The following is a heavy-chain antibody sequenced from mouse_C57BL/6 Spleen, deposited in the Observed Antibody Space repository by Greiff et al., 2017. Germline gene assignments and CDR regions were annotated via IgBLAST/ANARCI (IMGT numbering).Heavy chain of an antibody. CDR3: ARSLITTVGYFDV. CDR2: INPNNGGT. D-gene: IGHD1-2*01. Sequence: EVKLMESGPELVKPGASVKIPCKASGYTFTDYNMDWVKQSHGKSLEWIGDINPNNGGTIYNQKFKGKATLTVDKSSSTAYMELRSLTSEDTAVYYCARSLITTVGYFDVWGTGTTVTVSS. J-gene: IGHJ1*03. V-gene: IGHV1-18*01. CDR1: GYTFTDYN.